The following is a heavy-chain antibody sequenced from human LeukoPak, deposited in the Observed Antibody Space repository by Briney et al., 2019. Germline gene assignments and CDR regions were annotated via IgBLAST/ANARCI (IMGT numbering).Heavy chain of an antibody. D-gene: IGHD4-23*01. CDR3: ARGRDYGGDSVRAFDI. Sequence: GSLRLSCAASGFTFTNFWMNWVRQAPGKGLEWVANIKQGGSRQSYVGSVTGRFTISRDNAKNSLYLQMNSLRAEDTAVYYCARGRDYGGDSVRAFDIWGQGTMVTVPS. CDR2: IKQGGSRQ. V-gene: IGHV3-7*01. J-gene: IGHJ3*02. CDR1: GFTFTNFW.